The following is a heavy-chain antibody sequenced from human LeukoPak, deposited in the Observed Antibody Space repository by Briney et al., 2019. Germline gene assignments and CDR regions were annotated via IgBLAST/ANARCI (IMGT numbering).Heavy chain of an antibody. Sequence: ASVKVSCKPSGYSFSTYAMQWVRQAPGQRLEWMGWINVGNGYTKYSQKFQGRVTLTRDTSASTAYMELGSLRSEDTAVYYCARDNGDYYGSGSFDYWGQGTLVTVSS. V-gene: IGHV1-3*01. CDR2: INVGNGYT. CDR1: GYSFSTYA. CDR3: ARDNGDYYGSGSFDY. J-gene: IGHJ4*02. D-gene: IGHD3-10*01.